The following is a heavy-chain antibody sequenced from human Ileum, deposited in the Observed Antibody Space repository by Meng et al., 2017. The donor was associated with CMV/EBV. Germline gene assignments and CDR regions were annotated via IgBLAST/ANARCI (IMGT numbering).Heavy chain of an antibody. D-gene: IGHD3-10*01. V-gene: IGHV4-39*02. CDR2: IYYTGTT. CDR1: GGSVSAKYYY. CDR3: ARRGDY. J-gene: IGHJ4*02. Sequence: TLSHTCTFSGGSVSAKYYYWGWIRQHPGKGLEGIGSIYYTGTTDYNPSLKSRVTIFLDKSKNNLSLSLNAVTAADTAVYYCARRGDYWGQGTLVTVSS.